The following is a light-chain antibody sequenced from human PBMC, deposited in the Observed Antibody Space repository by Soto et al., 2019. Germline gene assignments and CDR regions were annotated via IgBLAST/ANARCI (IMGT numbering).Light chain of an antibody. CDR1: QSVVHNY. Sequence: EIVLTQSPGTLSLSPGERATLSCRASQSVVHNYLAWYQQKPGQAPRLLILGAPSRAAGISDRFSGRGSGTDFTLTITRLEPEDFAVYYCQQYGSSPGTFGQGTRVEIK. CDR2: GAP. CDR3: QQYGSSPGT. V-gene: IGKV3-20*01. J-gene: IGKJ1*01.